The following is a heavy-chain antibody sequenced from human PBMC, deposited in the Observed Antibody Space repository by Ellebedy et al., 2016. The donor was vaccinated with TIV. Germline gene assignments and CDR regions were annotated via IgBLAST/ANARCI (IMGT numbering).Heavy chain of an antibody. CDR3: ARVATMFRGLGDGMDV. CDR2: IRHDGSND. J-gene: IGHJ6*02. CDR1: GFTFTRYG. D-gene: IGHD3-10*01. V-gene: IGHV3-30*02. Sequence: GESLKISCAESGFTFTRYGMHWVRQAPGKGLEWVAFIRHDGSNDYYADSVKGRFTISRDNSKNTLYLQMNSLRPEDTAVYSCARVATMFRGLGDGMDVWGQGTTVIVSS.